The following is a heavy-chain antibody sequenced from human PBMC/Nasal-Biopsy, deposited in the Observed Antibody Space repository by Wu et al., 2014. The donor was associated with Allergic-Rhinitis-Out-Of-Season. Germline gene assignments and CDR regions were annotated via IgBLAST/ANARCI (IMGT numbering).Heavy chain of an antibody. CDR2: ICQSGDT. V-gene: IGHV4-4*07. Sequence: LSLTCTVSGVPVSSYCWAWIRQPAGKGLEVIGRICQSGDTFYSPSLKNRVIVSADTSKNQLSLKLGSVAAADTAVYYCARDVAAFDSWGQGTLVTVSS. D-gene: IGHD6-19*01. CDR1: GVPVSSYC. CDR3: ARDVAAFDS. J-gene: IGHJ4*02.